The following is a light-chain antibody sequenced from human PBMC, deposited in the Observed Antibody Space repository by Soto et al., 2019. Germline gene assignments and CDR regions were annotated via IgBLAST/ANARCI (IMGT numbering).Light chain of an antibody. V-gene: IGKV3-11*01. CDR3: QQCSSWPRT. CDR1: QSVNRN. J-gene: IGKJ2*02. Sequence: EIVMTQSPATLSLSPGERATLSCRASQSVNRNLAWYQHKLGQAPRLLIYDASNRATGIPARFSASGSGTDFTLTISSLEPEVFAVYYCQQCSSWPRTFGQGTKVDIK. CDR2: DAS.